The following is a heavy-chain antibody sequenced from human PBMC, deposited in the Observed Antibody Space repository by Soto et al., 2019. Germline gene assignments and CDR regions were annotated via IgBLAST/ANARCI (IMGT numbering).Heavy chain of an antibody. CDR2: FDPEDGET. D-gene: IGHD2-2*01. CDR3: ATDCSSTSCYLYSMDV. J-gene: IGHJ6*02. V-gene: IGHV1-24*01. Sequence: GASVKVSCKVSGYTLTELSMHWVRQAPGKGLEWMGGFDPEDGETIYAQKFQGRVTMTEDTSTDTAYMELSSLRSEDTAVYYCATDCSSTSCYLYSMDVWGQGTTVTVSS. CDR1: GYTLTELS.